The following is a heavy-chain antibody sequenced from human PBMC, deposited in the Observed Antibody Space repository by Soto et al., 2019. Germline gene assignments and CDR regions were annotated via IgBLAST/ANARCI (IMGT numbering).Heavy chain of an antibody. CDR2: ISGSGGTA. Sequence: EVQLLESGGGSVQPGGSLRLSCAASGFTFSSYAMTWVRRPPGKGLEWVSSISGSGGTAYYADSVKGRFSISRDSLVNTLYLQMTILRAEDTAVYYCAKGRGQNWNVDYWGQGTLVTVS. J-gene: IGHJ4*02. D-gene: IGHD1-1*01. V-gene: IGHV3-23*01. CDR3: AKGRGQNWNVDY. CDR1: GFTFSSYA.